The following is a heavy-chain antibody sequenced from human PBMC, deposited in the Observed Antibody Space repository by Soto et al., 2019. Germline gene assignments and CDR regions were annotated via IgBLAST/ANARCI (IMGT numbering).Heavy chain of an antibody. Sequence: SETLSLTCTVSGGSISSYYWSWIRQPPGKGLEWIGYIYYSGSTNYNPSLKSRVTISVDTSKNQFSLKLSSVTAADTAVYYCARSQYYYDSSGYYSDAFDIWGQGTMVTVSS. CDR1: GGSISSYY. CDR3: ARSQYYYDSSGYYSDAFDI. D-gene: IGHD3-22*01. V-gene: IGHV4-59*01. CDR2: IYYSGST. J-gene: IGHJ3*02.